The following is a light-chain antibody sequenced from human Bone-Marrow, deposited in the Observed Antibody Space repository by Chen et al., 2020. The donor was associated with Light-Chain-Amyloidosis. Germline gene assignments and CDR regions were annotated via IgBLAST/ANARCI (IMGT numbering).Light chain of an antibody. Sequence: SYDLTQPPSVSVSPGQTASITCSGDEGGDYFVCWYQQRPGQSPLLVIYEDTKRPLGIPERFSGSKAGNTATRNIGGTQAVEEADYYAQAWDSSTVIFGGGTKLTVL. V-gene: IGLV3-1*01. CDR3: QAWDSSTVI. CDR2: EDT. J-gene: IGLJ2*01. CDR1: EGGDYF.